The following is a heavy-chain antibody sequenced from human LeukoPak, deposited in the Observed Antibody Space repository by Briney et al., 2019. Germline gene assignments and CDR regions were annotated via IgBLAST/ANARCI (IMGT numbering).Heavy chain of an antibody. CDR1: GGSLSGFY. J-gene: IGHJ5*02. Sequence: PSETLSLTCAVHGGSLSGFYWSWIRHPPGKGLEWIGEINHIGTTNYNPSLKSRVTISVDTSKNQVALDLASVTAADTAVYYCARASSFDKTTRWNPAYFGPWGPGSLVTVAS. V-gene: IGHV4-34*01. CDR3: ARASSFDKTTRWNPAYFGP. CDR2: INHIGTT. D-gene: IGHD1-1*01.